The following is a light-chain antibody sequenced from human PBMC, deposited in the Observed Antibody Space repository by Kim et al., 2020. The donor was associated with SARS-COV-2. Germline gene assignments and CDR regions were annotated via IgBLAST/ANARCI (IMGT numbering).Light chain of an antibody. V-gene: IGKV3-11*01. J-gene: IGKJ2*01. CDR2: DAS. Sequence: EIVLTQSPATLSLSPGERATLSCRATQSVRSYLAWYQQKPGQPPRLLIYDASNRATGIPARFSGSGSGTDLTLTISSLEPEDFAVYYCQQRSSWPAFTFGQGTKLEI. CDR3: QQRSSWPAFT. CDR1: QSVRSY.